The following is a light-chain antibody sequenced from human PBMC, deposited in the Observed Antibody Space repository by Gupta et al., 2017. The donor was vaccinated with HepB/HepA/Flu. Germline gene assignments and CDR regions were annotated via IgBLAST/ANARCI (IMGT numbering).Light chain of an antibody. V-gene: IGKV4-1*01. CDR3: QQYYSLPPG. CDR1: QSVVWSSNNKNC. Sequence: DIVMTKSSDSLAVSPGERATINCKSSQSVVWSSNNKNCLAWYQQKPGQPPKLLIYWASSREIGIPDRFSGGGSGTDFTLTISRLQAEDVAIYYCQQYYSLPPGFGQGTKLEIK. CDR2: WAS. J-gene: IGKJ2*03.